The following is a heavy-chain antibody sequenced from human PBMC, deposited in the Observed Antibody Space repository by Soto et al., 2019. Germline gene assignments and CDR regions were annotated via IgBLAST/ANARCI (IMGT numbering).Heavy chain of an antibody. CDR1: GDSVSANSAT. D-gene: IGHD6-6*01. V-gene: IGHV6-1*01. CDR3: ARGSSSSSLFDY. Sequence: SQTLSLTCAISGDSVSANSATWTWIRQSPSRGLEWLGRTYYRSKWYNDYAVSVKSRITINPDTSKDQFSLQLNSVTPEDTAVYYCARGSSSSSLFDYWGQGTLVTVSS. CDR2: TYYRSKWYN. J-gene: IGHJ4*02.